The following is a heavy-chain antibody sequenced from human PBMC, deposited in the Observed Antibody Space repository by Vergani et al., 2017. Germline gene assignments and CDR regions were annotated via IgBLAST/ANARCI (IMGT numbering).Heavy chain of an antibody. D-gene: IGHD1-26*01. J-gene: IGHJ4*02. CDR2: IIPILGIA. CDR1: GGTFSSYA. CDR3: ARAYSGSNFDY. Sequence: QVQLVQSGAEVKKPGASVKVSCKASGGTFSSYAISWVRQAPGQGLEWMGRIIPILGIANYAQKLQGRFTITADKSTSTAYMELSSLRSEDTAVFYCARAYSGSNFDYWGQGTLVTVSS. V-gene: IGHV1-69*04.